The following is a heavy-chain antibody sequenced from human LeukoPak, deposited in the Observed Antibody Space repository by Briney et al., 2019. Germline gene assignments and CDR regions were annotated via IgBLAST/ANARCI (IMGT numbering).Heavy chain of an antibody. D-gene: IGHD1-20*01. CDR2: IKSKTDGWTT. CDR1: GFTFSNAW. CDR3: TTEHNWKSNWFDP. J-gene: IGHJ5*02. V-gene: IGHV3-15*01. Sequence: AGGSLRLSCAASGFTFSNAWMSWVRQAPGKGLEWVGRIKSKTDGWTTDYAAPVKGRFTISRDDSKNTLYLQMNSLKTEDTAVYYCTTEHNWKSNWFDPWGQGTLVTVSS.